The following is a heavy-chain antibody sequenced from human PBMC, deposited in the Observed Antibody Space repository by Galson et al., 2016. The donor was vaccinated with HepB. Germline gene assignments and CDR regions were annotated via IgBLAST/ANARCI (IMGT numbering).Heavy chain of an antibody. D-gene: IGHD6-19*01. CDR2: IYPGDSDT. CDR1: GYTFASYW. J-gene: IGHJ5*02. Sequence: QSGAEAKQPGESLMISCKGSGYTFASYWIAWVRQMPGKGLEWMGIIYPGDSDTRYSPSFQGQVTISADKSISTAFLQWNSLTASDTATYYCAGTTYTSAWGFDHWGQGILVTVSS. V-gene: IGHV5-51*01. CDR3: AGTTYTSAWGFDH.